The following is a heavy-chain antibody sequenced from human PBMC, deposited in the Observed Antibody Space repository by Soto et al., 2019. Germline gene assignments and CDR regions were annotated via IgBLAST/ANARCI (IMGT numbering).Heavy chain of an antibody. CDR2: MNPDSGNT. V-gene: IGHV1-8*01. Sequence: ASVQVSCNASGYSFTRYDINWVRQAPGQGLEWLGWMNPDSGNTGYAQKFQVRVTMNRNTSRTTAYMGLSSLKSEDTAVYYCASPATIAARPDPFDYWGQGTLVSVSS. D-gene: IGHD6-6*01. CDR3: ASPATIAARPDPFDY. CDR1: GYSFTRYD. J-gene: IGHJ4*02.